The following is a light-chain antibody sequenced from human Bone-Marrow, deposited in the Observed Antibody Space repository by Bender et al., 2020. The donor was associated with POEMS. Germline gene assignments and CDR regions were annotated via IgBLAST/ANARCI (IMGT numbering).Light chain of an antibody. CDR2: RND. V-gene: IGLV1-47*01. J-gene: IGLJ3*02. Sequence: QFVLTQPPSASATPGQRVTISCSGNTSNIGNNYVFWYQQFPGKAPKLLVYRNDQRPAGVSNRFSGSKSGNSASLRISGLQPEDEADYYCCSDTVSRTVVFGGGTKLTVL. CDR3: CSDTVSRTVV. CDR1: TSNIGNNY.